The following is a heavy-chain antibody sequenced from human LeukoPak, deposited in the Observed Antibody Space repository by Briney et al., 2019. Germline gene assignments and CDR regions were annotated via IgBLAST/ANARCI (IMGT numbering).Heavy chain of an antibody. D-gene: IGHD6-19*01. CDR1: GYSISSSNW. CDR3: AGVPLSGWYGYGWYFDL. J-gene: IGHJ2*01. V-gene: IGHV4-28*03. CDR2: IYYSGST. Sequence: SETLSLTCAVSGYSISSSNWWGWIRQPPGKGLEWIGYIYYSGSTYYNPSLKSRVTMSVDTSKNQFSLKLSSVTAVDTAVYYCAGVPLSGWYGYGWYFDLWGRGTLVTVSS.